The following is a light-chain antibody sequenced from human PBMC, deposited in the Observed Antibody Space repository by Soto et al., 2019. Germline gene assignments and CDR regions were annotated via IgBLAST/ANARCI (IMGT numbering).Light chain of an antibody. CDR2: GVS. CDR1: QSVSSN. J-gene: IGKJ1*01. V-gene: IGKV3-15*01. CDR3: HQYNTWPKA. Sequence: EIVMTQSTATLSVSPGERATISCTASQSVSSNLAWYQQKPGQAPTLLISGVSTRATGIQARFSGSGSGTEFTLTISSMQSEEFAVYYCHQYNTWPKAFGQGTKVEI.